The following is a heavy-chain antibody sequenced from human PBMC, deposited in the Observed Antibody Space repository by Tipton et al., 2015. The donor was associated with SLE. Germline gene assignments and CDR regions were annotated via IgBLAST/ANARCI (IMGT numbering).Heavy chain of an antibody. V-gene: IGHV4-31*03. Sequence: TLSLTCTVSGVSISSGGYYRNWIRQHPRKGLEWIGYIYYSGSTYYNQSLKSRLSMSVDTSKNQFSLKLSSVTAADTAVYYCARGLVEWFDPWGQGTLVTVSS. CDR2: IYYSGST. D-gene: IGHD2-15*01. CDR3: ARGLVEWFDP. J-gene: IGHJ5*02. CDR1: GVSISSGGYY.